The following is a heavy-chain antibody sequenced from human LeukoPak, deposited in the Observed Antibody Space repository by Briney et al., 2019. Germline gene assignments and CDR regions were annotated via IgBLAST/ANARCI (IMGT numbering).Heavy chain of an antibody. CDR3: ARYCSSASCYVPYFDY. CDR2: ISSSGNII. CDR1: GFTLSSYE. V-gene: IGHV3-48*03. Sequence: GGSLRLSCAASGFTLSSYEMNWVRQAPGKGLEWVSYISSSGNIIYYADSVKGRFTISRDNAKNFLYLQMNSLRADDTAVYYCARYCSSASCYVPYFDYWGQGTLVTVSS. D-gene: IGHD2-2*01. J-gene: IGHJ4*02.